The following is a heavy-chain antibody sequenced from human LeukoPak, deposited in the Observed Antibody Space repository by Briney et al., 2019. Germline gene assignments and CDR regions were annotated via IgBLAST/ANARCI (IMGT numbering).Heavy chain of an antibody. V-gene: IGHV1-2*02. CDR3: ARGYCSGDCFTLFDY. CDR2: INPNSGGT. D-gene: IGHD2-21*02. CDR1: GYTFTTFG. J-gene: IGHJ4*02. Sequence: ASVKVSCKASGYTFTTFGITWVRQAPGQGLEWMGWINPNSGGTNYAQKFQGRVTMTRDTSISTAYMELSSLRSDDAAVYYCARGYCSGDCFTLFDYWGQGTLVTVSS.